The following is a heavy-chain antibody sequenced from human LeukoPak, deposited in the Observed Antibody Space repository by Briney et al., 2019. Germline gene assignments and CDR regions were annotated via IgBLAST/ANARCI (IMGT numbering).Heavy chain of an antibody. CDR2: IYYSGNT. CDR1: GVSISSSNSY. D-gene: IGHD3/OR15-3a*01. Sequence: SETLSLTCTVSGVSISSSNSYWGWIRQPLGKGLEWIGSIYYSGNTYYNASLKSQVSISIDTSKNQFSLRLTSVTAADTAVYYCARQTGSGLFILPGGQGTLVTVSS. V-gene: IGHV4-39*01. J-gene: IGHJ4*02. CDR3: ARQTGSGLFILP.